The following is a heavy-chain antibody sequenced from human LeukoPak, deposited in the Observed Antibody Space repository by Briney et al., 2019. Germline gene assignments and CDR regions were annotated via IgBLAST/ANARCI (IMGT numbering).Heavy chain of an antibody. J-gene: IGHJ4*02. CDR1: GFTFSTYY. Sequence: GGSLRLSSAASGFTFSTYYMNWVRQAPGKGLEWVSSITTSSSYIYYADSVKGRFTISRDNAKNSLYLQMNSLRAEDTAVYYCARDLGGYSYGSHFDYWGQGTLVTVSS. V-gene: IGHV3-21*01. CDR3: ARDLGGYSYGSHFDY. D-gene: IGHD5-18*01. CDR2: ITTSSSYI.